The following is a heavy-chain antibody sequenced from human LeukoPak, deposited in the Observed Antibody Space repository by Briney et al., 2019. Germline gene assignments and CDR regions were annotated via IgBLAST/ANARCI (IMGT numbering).Heavy chain of an antibody. CDR3: AREGPIVGATTGWFDP. J-gene: IGHJ5*02. D-gene: IGHD1-26*01. V-gene: IGHV1-2*02. CDR1: GYTFTGYY. Sequence: ASVKVSCKASGYTFTGYYMHWVRQAPGQGLEWIGWINPNSGGTNYAQKFQGRVTMTRDTSISTAYMELSRLSSDDTAVYYCAREGPIVGATTGWFDPWGQGTLVTVSS. CDR2: INPNSGGT.